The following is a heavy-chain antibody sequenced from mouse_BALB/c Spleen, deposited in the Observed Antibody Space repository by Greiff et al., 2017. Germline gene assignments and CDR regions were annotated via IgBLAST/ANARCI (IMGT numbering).Heavy chain of an antibody. Sequence: EVQLVESGPDLVKPGASVKISCKASGYSFTGYYMHWVKQSHGKSLEWIGRVNPNNGGTSYNQKFKGKAILTVDKSSSTAYMELRSLTSEDSAVYYCAREDYYYGRGTWFAYWGQGTLVTVSA. CDR2: VNPNNGGT. D-gene: IGHD1-1*01. CDR1: GYSFTGYY. J-gene: IGHJ3*01. CDR3: AREDYYYGRGTWFAY. V-gene: IGHV1-26*01.